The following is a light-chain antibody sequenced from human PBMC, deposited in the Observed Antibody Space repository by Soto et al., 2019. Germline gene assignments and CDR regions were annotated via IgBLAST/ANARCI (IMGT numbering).Light chain of an antibody. CDR2: DVS. V-gene: IGLV2-14*03. CDR3: SSYTSTNSVI. CDR1: SSDVGAYNY. Sequence: QSALTQPASVSGSPRQSITISCSGTSSDVGAYNYVSWYQQHPYKAPKLIIYDVSNRPSGVSIRFSGSKSGNTASLTISGLQAEDEADYYCSSYTSTNSVIFGGGTKLTVL. J-gene: IGLJ2*01.